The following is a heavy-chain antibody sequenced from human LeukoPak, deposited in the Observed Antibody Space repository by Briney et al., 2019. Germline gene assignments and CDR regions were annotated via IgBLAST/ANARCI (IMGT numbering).Heavy chain of an antibody. V-gene: IGHV4-59*08. J-gene: IGHJ4*02. CDR3: ARHWINRQWPEVFDY. D-gene: IGHD6-19*01. CDR2: IYYSGST. Sequence: PSETLSLTCTVSGGSISSYYWSWIRQPPGEGLEWIGYIYYSGSTNYNPSLKSRVTISVDTSKNQFSLKLSSVTAADTAVYYCARHWINRQWPEVFDYWGQGTLVTVSS. CDR1: GGSISSYY.